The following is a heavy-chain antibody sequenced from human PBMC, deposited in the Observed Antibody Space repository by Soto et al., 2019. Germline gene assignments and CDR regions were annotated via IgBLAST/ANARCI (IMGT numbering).Heavy chain of an antibody. J-gene: IGHJ4*02. CDR3: ATWAIAVGGEGS. Sequence: XGALRLSCAASGFTVSAYSVNWVRQAPGKGLEWISYISSTGDLILYADSVKGRFTIARDIAKNSLYLQMDSLRDEDTAVYYCATWAIAVGGEGSWGQGTLVTVSS. V-gene: IGHV3-48*02. CDR1: GFTVSAYS. CDR2: ISSTGDLI. D-gene: IGHD2-21*01.